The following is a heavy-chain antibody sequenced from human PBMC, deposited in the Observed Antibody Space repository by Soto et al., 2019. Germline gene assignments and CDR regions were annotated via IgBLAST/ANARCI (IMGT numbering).Heavy chain of an antibody. D-gene: IGHD4-4*01. CDR1: GGSFSGYY. CDR2: INHSGST. J-gene: IGHJ4*02. CDR3: ARGRLLSNYVPGSFDY. Sequence: SETLSLTCAVYGGSFSGYYWSWIRQPPGKGLEWIGEINHSGSTNYNPSLKSRVTISVDTSKNQFSLKLSSVTAADTAVYYCARGRLLSNYVPGSFDYWGQGTLVTVSS. V-gene: IGHV4-34*01.